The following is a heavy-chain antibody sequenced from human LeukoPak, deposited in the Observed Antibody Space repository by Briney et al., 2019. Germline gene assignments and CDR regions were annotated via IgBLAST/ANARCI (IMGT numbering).Heavy chain of an antibody. D-gene: IGHD2-2*01. CDR1: GFTFSNDC. CDR2: INQDESKK. Sequence: GGSLRLSCAASGFTFSNDCMCWVRQAPGKGLEWVANINQDESKKYYADSVKGRFTISRDNAKNSLYLQMSSLTAEDTAIYYCARDHAYRADYWGQGTLVTVSS. V-gene: IGHV3-7*01. J-gene: IGHJ4*02. CDR3: ARDHAYRADY.